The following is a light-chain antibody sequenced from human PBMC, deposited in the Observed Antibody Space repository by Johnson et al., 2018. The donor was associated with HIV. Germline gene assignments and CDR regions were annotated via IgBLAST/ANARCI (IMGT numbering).Light chain of an antibody. V-gene: IGLV1-51*02. Sequence: QSVLTQPPSVSAAPGQKVTISCSGSSFNIGNNYVSWYQQLPGTAPKLLIYENNKRPSGIPDRFSGSKSGTSATLGITGLQTGDEADYYCGTWDTSLSALYGFGTGNKVTVL. CDR1: SFNIGNNY. CDR2: ENN. CDR3: GTWDTSLSALYG. J-gene: IGLJ1*01.